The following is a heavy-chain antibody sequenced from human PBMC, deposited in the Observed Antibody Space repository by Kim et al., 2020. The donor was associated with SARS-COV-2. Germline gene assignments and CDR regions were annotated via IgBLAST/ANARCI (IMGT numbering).Heavy chain of an antibody. D-gene: IGHD6-13*01. V-gene: IGHV3-48*03. CDR1: GFTFSSYE. CDR2: ISSSGSTI. J-gene: IGHJ6*03. CDR3: ARDRVAAAGSPFYYYYYYMDV. Sequence: GGSLRLSCAASGFTFSSYEMNWVRQAPGKGLEWVSYISSSGSTIYYADSVKGRFTISRDNAKNSLYLQMNSLRAEDTAVYYCARDRVAAAGSPFYYYYYYMDVWGKGTTVTVSS.